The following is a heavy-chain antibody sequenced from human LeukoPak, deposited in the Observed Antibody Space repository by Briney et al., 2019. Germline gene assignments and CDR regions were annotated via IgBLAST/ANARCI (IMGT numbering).Heavy chain of an antibody. CDR3: ARKRAYCSGGSCFLNWFDP. J-gene: IGHJ5*02. CDR1: GGSISSSSYY. CDR2: IYYGGST. Sequence: PSETLSLTCTVSGGSISSSSYYWGWIRQPPGKGLEWIGSIYYGGSTYYNPSLKSRVTISVDTSKNQFSLKLSSVTAADTAVYYCARKRAYCSGGSCFLNWFDPWGQGTLVTVSS. D-gene: IGHD2-15*01. V-gene: IGHV4-39*01.